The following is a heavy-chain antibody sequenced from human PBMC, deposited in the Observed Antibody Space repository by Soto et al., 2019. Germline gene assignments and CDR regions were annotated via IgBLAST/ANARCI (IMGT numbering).Heavy chain of an antibody. D-gene: IGHD3-22*01. CDR2: MNPNSGNT. J-gene: IGHJ3*02. Sequence: ASVKVSCKASGYTFTSYDINWLRQATGQGLEWMGWMNPNSGNTGYAQKFQGRVTMTRNTSISTAYMELSSLRSEDTAVYYCARPISTMNDAFDIWGQGTMVTVSS. V-gene: IGHV1-8*01. CDR1: GYTFTSYD. CDR3: ARPISTMNDAFDI.